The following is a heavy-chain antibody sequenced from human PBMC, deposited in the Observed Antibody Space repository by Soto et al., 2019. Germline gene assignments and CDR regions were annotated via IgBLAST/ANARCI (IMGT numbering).Heavy chain of an antibody. CDR3: ARYYSGSYYGWFDP. J-gene: IGHJ5*02. V-gene: IGHV4-31*02. Sequence: WIRQHPGKGLEWIGYIYYSGSTYYNPSLKSRVTISVDTSKNQFSLKLSSVTAADTAVYYCARYYSGSYYGWFDPWGQGTLVTVSS. CDR2: IYYSGST. D-gene: IGHD1-26*01.